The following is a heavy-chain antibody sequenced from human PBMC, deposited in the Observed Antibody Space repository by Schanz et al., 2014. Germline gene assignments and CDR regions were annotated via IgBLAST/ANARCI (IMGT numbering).Heavy chain of an antibody. CDR3: ARDRDQWDGNFCDF. D-gene: IGHD1-26*01. V-gene: IGHV1-18*01. CDR2: ISANSGGT. J-gene: IGHJ4*02. Sequence: QVQLVQSGAEVKNPGASVKVSCKASGYTFINSDINWVRQAPGQGLEWMGWISANSGGTNYAQKFQGRVTMTTDTSTSTVYMELRSLRSDDTAVYYCARDRDQWDGNFCDFWGQGTLVTVSS. CDR1: GYTFINSD.